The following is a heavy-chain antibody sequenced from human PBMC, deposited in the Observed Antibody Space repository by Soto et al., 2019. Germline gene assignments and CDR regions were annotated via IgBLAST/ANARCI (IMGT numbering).Heavy chain of an antibody. CDR1: GYSFTDYH. J-gene: IGHJ6*02. CDR3: ARGDSTDCSNGVCSFFYNHDMDV. V-gene: IGHV1-2*05. CDR2: INPKSGGT. Sequence: ASVKVSCKASGYSFTDYHIHWVRQASGQGLEWLGRINPKSGGTSTAQKFQGWVTMTTDTSISTASMELTRLTSDDAVIYYCARGDSTDCSNGVCSFFYNHDMDVWGQGTTVTVSS. D-gene: IGHD2-8*01.